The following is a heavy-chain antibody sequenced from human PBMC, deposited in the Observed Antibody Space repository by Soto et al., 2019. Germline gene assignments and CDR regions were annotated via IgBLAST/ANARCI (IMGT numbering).Heavy chain of an antibody. CDR3: AKARCSTANCYVPEY. J-gene: IGHJ4*02. CDR1: GFTFSTCT. V-gene: IGHV3-23*01. D-gene: IGHD2-2*01. Sequence: SLRLSCVASGFTFSTCTMSWVRQAPGKGLEWVSVISGSGGSSGPSYADSVQGRFSISRDNTRNTLYLQMNSLRGEDTAMYYCAKARCSTANCYVPEYWGQGTRVTVSS. CDR2: ISGSGGSSGP.